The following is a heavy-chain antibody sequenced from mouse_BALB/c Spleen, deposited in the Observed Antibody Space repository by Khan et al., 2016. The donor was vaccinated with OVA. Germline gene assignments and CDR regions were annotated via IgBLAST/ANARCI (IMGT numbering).Heavy chain of an antibody. D-gene: IGHD2-14*01. CDR3: ARGGYSGTMDY. V-gene: IGHV9-3-1*01. CDR1: GYTFTTYG. Sequence: QIQLVQSGPELKKPGVTVKISCKASGYTFTTYGMNWVKQAPGKGLKWMGWLNTYTGEPTYVDDFKGRFAFSLETSASTAYLQINNLKNEDTATYFCARGGYSGTMDYWGQGTSVTVSS. J-gene: IGHJ4*01. CDR2: LNTYTGEP.